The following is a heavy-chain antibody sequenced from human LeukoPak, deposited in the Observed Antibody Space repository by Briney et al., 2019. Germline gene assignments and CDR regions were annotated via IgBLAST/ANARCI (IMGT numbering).Heavy chain of an antibody. Sequence: PGGSLRLSCAASGFTVSNNYMSWVRQAPGKGLEWVATINQDGSEKYYVDSLKGRFTISRDNAKNSLYLQMSSLRVEDTAVYYCTRGPSNDNFCWGQGTLVTVSS. V-gene: IGHV3-7*04. J-gene: IGHJ4*02. CDR1: GFTVSNNY. CDR2: INQDGSEK. D-gene: IGHD1-1*01. CDR3: TRGPSNDNFC.